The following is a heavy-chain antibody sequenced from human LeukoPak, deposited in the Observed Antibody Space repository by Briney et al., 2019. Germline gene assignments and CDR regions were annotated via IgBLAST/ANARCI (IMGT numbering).Heavy chain of an antibody. V-gene: IGHV3-23*01. CDR2: ISGSGGTT. CDR1: RFTFSSYA. J-gene: IGHJ3*02. CDR3: AKATGTGAFDI. Sequence: GGSLRLSCAASRFTFSSYAMSWVRQAPGKGPEWVSGISGSGGTTYYADSVKGRFTISRDNSKSTLFLQMNSLRAEDTAVYYCAKATGTGAFDIWGQGTMVTVSS. D-gene: IGHD1-7*01.